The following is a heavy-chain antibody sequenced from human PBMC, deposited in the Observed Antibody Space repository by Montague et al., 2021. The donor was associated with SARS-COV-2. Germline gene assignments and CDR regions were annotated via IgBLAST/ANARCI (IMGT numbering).Heavy chain of an antibody. CDR3: ARGGDYYGSGRRFDC. CDR1: GGSISSYY. V-gene: IGHV4-4*07. Sequence: SETLSLTCTGPGGSISSYYWSWIRQPAGKGLEWIGRIYTSGSTNYNPSLKSRVTMSVDTSKNQFSLKLSSVTAADTAVYYCARGGDYYGSGRRFDCWGQGTLVTVSS. D-gene: IGHD3-10*01. CDR2: IYTSGST. J-gene: IGHJ5*01.